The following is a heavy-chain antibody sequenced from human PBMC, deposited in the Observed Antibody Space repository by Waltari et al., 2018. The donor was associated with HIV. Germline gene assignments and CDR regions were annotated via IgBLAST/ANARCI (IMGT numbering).Heavy chain of an antibody. Sequence: EVQLVESGGGLVQPGGSLRLSCAASGFTFRNHWMTWVRQDPGKGLEWLANINPDGSETYHVDSAKGQFTISRDNAKNSLYLQMNSLRVEDTAVYYCARAGGAWNRFDYWGQGTLVTVSS. J-gene: IGHJ4*02. CDR1: GFTFRNHW. CDR3: ARAGGAWNRFDY. D-gene: IGHD1-1*01. V-gene: IGHV3-7*01. CDR2: INPDGSET.